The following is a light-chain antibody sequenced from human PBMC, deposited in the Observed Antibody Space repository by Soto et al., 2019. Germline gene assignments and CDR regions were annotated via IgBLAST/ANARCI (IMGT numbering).Light chain of an antibody. CDR1: NSDVNY. J-gene: IGLJ1*01. CDR2: EVI. CDR3: SSSTSSNTLV. V-gene: IGLV2-14*01. Sequence: QSVLTQPASVSGAPGQSITISCTGTNSDVNYVSWHQQHPGKAPKLMIYEVINRSSGVSTRFSGSKSGNTASLTISGLQAEDEADYYCSSSTSSNTLVFGTGTKGTVL.